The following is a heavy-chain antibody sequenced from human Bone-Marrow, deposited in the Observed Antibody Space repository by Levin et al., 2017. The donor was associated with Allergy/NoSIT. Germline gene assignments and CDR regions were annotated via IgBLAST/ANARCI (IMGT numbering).Heavy chain of an antibody. Sequence: SQTLSLTCAVYGGSFSGYYWSWIRQPPGKGLEWIGEINHSGSTNYNPSLKSRVTISVDTSKNQFSLKLSSVTAADTAVYYCARGGIAVAGRLRWFDPWGQGTLVTVSS. J-gene: IGHJ5*02. CDR1: GGSFSGYY. V-gene: IGHV4-34*01. CDR2: INHSGST. D-gene: IGHD6-19*01. CDR3: ARGGIAVAGRLRWFDP.